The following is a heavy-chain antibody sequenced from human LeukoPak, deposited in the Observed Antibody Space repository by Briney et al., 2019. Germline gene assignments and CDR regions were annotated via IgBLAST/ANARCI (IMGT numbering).Heavy chain of an antibody. CDR3: ARDLVLAAAGTAYYYYYGMDV. V-gene: IGHV1-18*01. CDR2: TSAYNGNT. Sequence: ASVKVSCKASGYTFTSYGISWVRQAPGQGLEWMGWTSAYNGNTNYAQKLQGRVTITTDTSTSTAYMELRSLRSDDTAVYYCARDLVLAAAGTAYYYYYGMDVWGQGTTVTVSS. D-gene: IGHD6-13*01. CDR1: GYTFTSYG. J-gene: IGHJ6*02.